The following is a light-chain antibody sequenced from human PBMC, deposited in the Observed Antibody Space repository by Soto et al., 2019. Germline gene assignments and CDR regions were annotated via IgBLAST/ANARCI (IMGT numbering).Light chain of an antibody. J-gene: IGKJ1*01. V-gene: IGKV1-5*03. CDR3: QQYHIYSGT. CDR1: QSIKSW. Sequence: VDRVTITCRASQSIKSWLAWYQQKPGKAPKLLIYEASSLESGVPSRFGGSGSGTEFTLTISSLQPDDFATYYCQQYHIYSGTFGQGTKVDIK. CDR2: EAS.